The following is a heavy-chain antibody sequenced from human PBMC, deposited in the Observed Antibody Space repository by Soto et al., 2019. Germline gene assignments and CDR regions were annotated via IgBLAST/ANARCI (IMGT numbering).Heavy chain of an antibody. D-gene: IGHD3-10*01. J-gene: IGHJ6*04. V-gene: IGHV4-59*08. CDR3: ARHGFGPLHGLVDG. CDR2: IMYSGYS. Sequence: QVQLQESGPGLVKPSETLSLTCTVSGDSLTNYYCSWFRQPPGKGLEWIGYIMYSGYSAYNLSLKRRVTLSMVASKTQFSLMLESVTATDTAVYYCARHGFGPLHGLVDGWGKGTTVIVSS. CDR1: GDSLTNYY.